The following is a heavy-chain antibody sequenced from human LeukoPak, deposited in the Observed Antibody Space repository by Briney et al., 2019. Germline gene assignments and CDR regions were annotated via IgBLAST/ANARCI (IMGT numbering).Heavy chain of an antibody. V-gene: IGHV3-74*01. CDR3: ARDRIAAADKYNWFDL. J-gene: IGHJ5*02. Sequence: PGGSLRLSCAASGFTFSSYWMHWVRQAPGKGLVWVSRINSDGSSTSYADSVKGRFTISRDNAKNTLYLQMNSLRAEDTAVYYCARDRIAAADKYNWFDLWGQGTLVTVSS. CDR1: GFTFSSYW. CDR2: INSDGSST. D-gene: IGHD6-13*01.